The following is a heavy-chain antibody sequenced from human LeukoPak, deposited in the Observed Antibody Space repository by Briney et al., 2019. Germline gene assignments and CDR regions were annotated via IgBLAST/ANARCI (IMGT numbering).Heavy chain of an antibody. V-gene: IGHV1-46*01. CDR3: ARDGGSLGVVPAAPLDY. CDR1: GYTFTSYY. Sequence: ASVKVSCKASGYTFTSYYMHWVRQAPGQGLEWMGIINPSGGSTSYAQKFQGRVTMTRDTSTSTVYMELSSLRSEDTAVYYCARDGGSLGVVPAAPLDYWGQGTLVTVSS. CDR2: INPSGGST. J-gene: IGHJ4*02. D-gene: IGHD2-2*01.